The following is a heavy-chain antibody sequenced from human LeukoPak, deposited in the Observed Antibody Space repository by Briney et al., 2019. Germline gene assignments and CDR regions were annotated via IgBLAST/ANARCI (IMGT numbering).Heavy chain of an antibody. Sequence: PGGSLRLSCAASGFTFSSYGMHWDRQAPGKGLEWVAVISYDGSNKYYADSVKGRFTISRDNSKNTLYLQMNSLRAEDTAVYYCAKVANYGDPRYYGMDVWGQGTTVTVSS. CDR2: ISYDGSNK. V-gene: IGHV3-30*18. J-gene: IGHJ6*02. CDR3: AKVANYGDPRYYGMDV. CDR1: GFTFSSYG. D-gene: IGHD4-17*01.